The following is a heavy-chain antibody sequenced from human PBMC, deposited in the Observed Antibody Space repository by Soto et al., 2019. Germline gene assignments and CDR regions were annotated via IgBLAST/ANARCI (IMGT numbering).Heavy chain of an antibody. CDR2: ISNGGDT. D-gene: IGHD2-15*01. V-gene: IGHV3-66*01. Sequence: EVQLVESGGGLVQPGGSLRLSCAASGLIVSSTYMSWVRQAPGKGLEWVSFISNGGDTHYADSVKGRFSLSRDISNNTLHLQMSSLRVEDTAVYYCAREPRYCSGGSCSITGDAFDIWGQGTMVTVSS. CDR3: AREPRYCSGGSCSITGDAFDI. CDR1: GLIVSSTY. J-gene: IGHJ3*02.